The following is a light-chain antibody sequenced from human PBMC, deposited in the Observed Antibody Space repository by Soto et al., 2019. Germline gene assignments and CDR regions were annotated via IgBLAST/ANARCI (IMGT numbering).Light chain of an antibody. V-gene: IGLV1-47*01. CDR3: AAWDDSLSGVV. CDR1: SSNIGINY. Sequence: QSVLTQPPSASGTPGQRVTISCSGSSSNIGINYVYWYQQLPGTAPKLLIYRNNHRPSGVPDRFSGSKSGTSASLAISGLRSEDEANYYCAAWDDSLSGVVFGGGTQLTVL. CDR2: RNN. J-gene: IGLJ3*02.